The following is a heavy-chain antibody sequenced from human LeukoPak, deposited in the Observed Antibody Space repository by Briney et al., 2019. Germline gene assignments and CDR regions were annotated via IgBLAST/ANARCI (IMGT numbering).Heavy chain of an antibody. D-gene: IGHD2-21*02. J-gene: IGHJ3*02. CDR3: ARVWGAYCGGDCYSVFAFDI. Sequence: GGSLRLSCAASGFTFSSYGMSWVRQAPGKGLEWVSYISSSGSTIYYADSVKGRFTISRDNAKNSLYLQMNSLRAEDTAVYYCARVWGAYCGGDCYSVFAFDIWGQGTMVTVSS. V-gene: IGHV3-48*04. CDR2: ISSSGSTI. CDR1: GFTFSSYG.